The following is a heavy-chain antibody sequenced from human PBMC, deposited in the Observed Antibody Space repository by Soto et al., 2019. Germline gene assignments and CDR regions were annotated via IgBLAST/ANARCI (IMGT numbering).Heavy chain of an antibody. CDR1: GFTFSSYA. CDR2: ISYDGSNK. Sequence: QVQLVESGGGVVQPGRSLRLSCAASGFTFSSYAMPWVRQAPGKGLEWVAIISYDGSNKYYADSVKGRFTISRDNSKNTLYLQMNSLRAEDTAVYYCARVGYDFCFDYWGQGTLVTVSS. J-gene: IGHJ4*02. D-gene: IGHD3-3*01. V-gene: IGHV3-30-3*01. CDR3: ARVGYDFCFDY.